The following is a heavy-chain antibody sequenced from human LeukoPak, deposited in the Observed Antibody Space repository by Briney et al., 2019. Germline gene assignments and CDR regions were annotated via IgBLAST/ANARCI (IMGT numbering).Heavy chain of an antibody. J-gene: IGHJ3*02. CDR3: ARDESYYDSPRFAFDI. CDR2: IYYSGST. CDR1: GGSISSSSYY. Sequence: SETLSLTCTVSGGSISSSSYYWGWIRQPPGKGLEWIGSIYYSGSTYYNPSLKSRVTISVDTSKNQFSLKLSSVTSADTAVYYCARDESYYDSPRFAFDIWGQGTMVTVSS. V-gene: IGHV4-39*07. D-gene: IGHD3-22*01.